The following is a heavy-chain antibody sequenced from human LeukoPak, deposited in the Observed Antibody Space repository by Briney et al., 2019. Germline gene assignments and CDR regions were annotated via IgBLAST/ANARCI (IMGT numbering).Heavy chain of an antibody. V-gene: IGHV5-51*01. Sequence: PGESLKISCKGSGYSFTSYWIGWVRQMPGKGLEWMGIIYPGDSDTRYSPSFQGQVTISADKSISAAYPQWSSLKASDTAMYYCARHERSTTGSLLYDNWGQGTLVTVSS. J-gene: IGHJ4*02. CDR1: GYSFTSYW. D-gene: IGHD1-1*01. CDR2: IYPGDSDT. CDR3: ARHERSTTGSLLYDN.